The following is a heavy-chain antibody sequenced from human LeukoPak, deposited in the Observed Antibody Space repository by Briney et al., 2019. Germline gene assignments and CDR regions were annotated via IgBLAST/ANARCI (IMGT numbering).Heavy chain of an antibody. J-gene: IGHJ5*02. D-gene: IGHD7-27*01. V-gene: IGHV4-59*02. CDR2: IYRSGIT. Sequence: SETLSLTCTVSGGSVSAYYWNWIRQPPGKGLEWIGFIYRSGITGYNPSLKSRVTISIDPSKNDFSLNLTSVTAADTAVYYCARAPSDWGATNWFDPWGHGTLVTVSS. CDR1: GGSVSAYY. CDR3: ARAPSDWGATNWFDP.